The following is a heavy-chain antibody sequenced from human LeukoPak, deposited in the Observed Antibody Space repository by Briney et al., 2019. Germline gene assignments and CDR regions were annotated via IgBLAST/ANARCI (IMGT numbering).Heavy chain of an antibody. CDR1: GFTFSTYG. J-gene: IGHJ3*02. D-gene: IGHD3-9*01. CDR2: IRNDGAKK. Sequence: LPGGSLRLSCAASGFTFSTYGMHWVRQAPGKGLEWATFIRNDGAKKYYADSVKGRFIISRDNSKNTLYLQMNSLRAEDTAVYYCVKDKFLTGYSGASDIWGQGTMVTVSS. V-gene: IGHV3-30*02. CDR3: VKDKFLTGYSGASDI.